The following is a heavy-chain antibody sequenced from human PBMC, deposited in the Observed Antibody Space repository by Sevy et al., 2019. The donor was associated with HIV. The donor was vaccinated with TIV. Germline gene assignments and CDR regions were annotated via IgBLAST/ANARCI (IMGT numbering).Heavy chain of an antibody. V-gene: IGHV4-61*02. Sequence: SETLSLTCTVSGGSISSGSYYWSWIRQPAGKGLEWVGGIYSSGNTNYNPSLKSRLTMSLDTSKNQFSLKLGSVTAADTAVYYCARERKELLFDYWGQGTLVTVSS. CDR2: IYSSGNT. CDR1: GGSISSGSYY. CDR3: ARERKELLFDY. J-gene: IGHJ4*02. D-gene: IGHD2-21*02.